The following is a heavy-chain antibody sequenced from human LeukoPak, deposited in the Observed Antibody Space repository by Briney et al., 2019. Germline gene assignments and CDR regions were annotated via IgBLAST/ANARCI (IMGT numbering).Heavy chain of an antibody. D-gene: IGHD2-2*02. V-gene: IGHV4-38-2*01. CDR2: IYHSGST. CDR3: ARLEDCSSTSCYSPGAFDI. Sequence: SETLSLTCAVSGYSISSGYYWGWIRQPPGKGLEWIGSIYHSGSTYYNPSLKSRVTISVDTSKNQFSLKLSSVTAADTAVYYCARLEDCSSTSCYSPGAFDIWGQGTMVTVSS. CDR1: GYSISSGYY. J-gene: IGHJ3*02.